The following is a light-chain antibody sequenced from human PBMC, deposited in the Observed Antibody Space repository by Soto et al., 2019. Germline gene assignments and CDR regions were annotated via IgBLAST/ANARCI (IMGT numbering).Light chain of an antibody. CDR3: HHYGSSPYT. CDR1: QSLSGNY. V-gene: IGKV3-20*01. Sequence: EIVLTQSPGTLSLSPGERATLSCRASQSLSGNYLAWYQQKPGQAPRLLIFGVSSRATGIPDRFSGSGSGTDFTLTINRLEPEDFAVYYCHHYGSSPYTFGLRTKLEIK. J-gene: IGKJ2*01. CDR2: GVS.